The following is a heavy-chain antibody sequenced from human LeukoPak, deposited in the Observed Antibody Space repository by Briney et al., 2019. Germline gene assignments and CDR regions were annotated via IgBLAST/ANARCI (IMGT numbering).Heavy chain of an antibody. V-gene: IGHV3-23*01. CDR3: ARDNVGAIVLYGPDY. CDR1: GFTFSSYA. Sequence: PGGSLRLSCAASGFTFSSYAMSWVRQAPGKGLDWVSAISGSGGTTYYADSVKGRFTISRDNSKNTLYLQMNSLRAEDTAVYYCARDNVGAIVLYGPDYWGQGTLVTVSS. CDR2: ISGSGGTT. D-gene: IGHD3-16*02. J-gene: IGHJ4*02.